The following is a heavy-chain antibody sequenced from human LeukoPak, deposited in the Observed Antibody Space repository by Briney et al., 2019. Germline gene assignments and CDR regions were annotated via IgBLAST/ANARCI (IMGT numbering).Heavy chain of an antibody. CDR2: INHSGST. CDR3: ARAPYYDSSLGY. J-gene: IGHJ4*02. Sequence: SETLSLTCAVYGGSFSGYYWSWIRQPPGKGLEWIGEINHSGSTNYNPSLKSRVIISVDTSKNQFSPKLSSVTAADTAVYYCARAPYYDSSLGYWGQGTLVTVSS. V-gene: IGHV4-34*01. D-gene: IGHD3-22*01. CDR1: GGSFSGYY.